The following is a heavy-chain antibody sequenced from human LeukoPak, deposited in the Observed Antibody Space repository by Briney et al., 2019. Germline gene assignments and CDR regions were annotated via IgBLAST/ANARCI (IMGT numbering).Heavy chain of an antibody. Sequence: PGGSLRLSCAASGFTFSSYSMNWVRQAPGKGLEWVSSISSSSSYIYYADSVKGRFTISRDNAKNSLYLQMNSLRAEDTAVYYCARVLRRMLAEDFGYWGQGTLVTVSS. J-gene: IGHJ4*02. V-gene: IGHV3-21*01. CDR1: GFTFSSYS. D-gene: IGHD2-8*01. CDR3: ARVLRRMLAEDFGY. CDR2: ISSSSSYI.